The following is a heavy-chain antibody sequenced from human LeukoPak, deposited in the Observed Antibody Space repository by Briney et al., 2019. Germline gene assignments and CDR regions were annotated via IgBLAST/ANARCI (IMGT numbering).Heavy chain of an antibody. D-gene: IGHD3-9*01. CDR2: INHSGST. J-gene: IGHJ5*02. CDR1: GGSFSGYY. Sequence: SETLSLTCAVYGGSFSGYYWSWIRQPPGKELEWIGEINHSGSTNYNPSLKSRVTISVDTSKNQFSLKLSSVTAADTAVYYCARSGDILTGYRPHNWFDPWGQGTLVTVSS. V-gene: IGHV4-34*01. CDR3: ARSGDILTGYRPHNWFDP.